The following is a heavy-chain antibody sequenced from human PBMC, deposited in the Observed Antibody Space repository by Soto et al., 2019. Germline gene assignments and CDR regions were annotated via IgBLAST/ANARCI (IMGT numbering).Heavy chain of an antibody. J-gene: IGHJ6*02. D-gene: IGHD5-12*01. Sequence: VQLVQSGAEVKKPGSSVKVSCKASGGTFSSYAISWVRQAPGKGLEWVSAISGSGGSTYYADSVKGRFTISRDNSKNTLYLQMNSLRAEDTAVYYCAKDAYSAKPGGGVWGQGTTVTVSS. CDR2: ISGSGGST. CDR1: GGTFSSYA. CDR3: AKDAYSAKPGGGV. V-gene: IGHV3-23*04.